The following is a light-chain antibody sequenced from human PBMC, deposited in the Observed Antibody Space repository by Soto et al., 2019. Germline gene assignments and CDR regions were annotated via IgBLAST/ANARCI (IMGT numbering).Light chain of an antibody. CDR2: EAS. V-gene: IGKV1-5*03. Sequence: DIQMTQSPSTLSASVGVRVTITCRASPSISSWLASYQQKPGKAPNLLIYEASSLESGVPSRFSESGSETEFTLTVSCLQPDDLAIYYCQQYHSSALSFGGGTKEEIK. CDR1: PSISSW. J-gene: IGKJ4*01. CDR3: QQYHSSALS.